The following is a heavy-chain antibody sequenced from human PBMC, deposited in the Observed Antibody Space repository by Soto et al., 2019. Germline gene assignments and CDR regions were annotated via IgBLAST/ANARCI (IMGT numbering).Heavy chain of an antibody. CDR3: ARIGSLTGYYNVFVPDAFDI. J-gene: IGHJ3*02. V-gene: IGHV2-26*01. D-gene: IGHD3-9*01. CDR1: GFSLSNARMG. Sequence: ESGPTLVNPTETLTLTCTVSGFSLSNARMGVSWIRQPPGKALEWLAHIFSNDEKSYSTSLKSRLTISKDTSKSQVVLTMTNMNPVDTATYYCARIGSLTGYYNVFVPDAFDIWGQGTMVTVSS. CDR2: IFSNDEK.